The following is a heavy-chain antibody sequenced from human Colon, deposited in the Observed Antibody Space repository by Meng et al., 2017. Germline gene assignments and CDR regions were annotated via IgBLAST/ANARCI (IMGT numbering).Heavy chain of an antibody. V-gene: IGHV1-8*01. CDR1: EYTFTSYD. J-gene: IGHJ4*02. CDR3: ARVEVGITSGDY. Sequence: QGAAGQSGAEVKKPGASVKVSCKASEYTFTSYDINWVRPATGQGLEWMGWVNPNSGNTGYAQKFQGRVTMTRNTAISTAYMELSRLRSEDTAVYYCARVEVGITSGDYWGQGTLVTVSS. D-gene: IGHD1-26*01. CDR2: VNPNSGNT.